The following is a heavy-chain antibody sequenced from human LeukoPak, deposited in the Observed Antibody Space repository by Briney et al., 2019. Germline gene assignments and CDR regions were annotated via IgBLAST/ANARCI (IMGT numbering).Heavy chain of an antibody. CDR3: ARGSAQLVFDY. Sequence: GESLKISCKGSGYRFTSYWIGWVRQMPGKGLEWMGIIHPGDSETRDSPSFQGQVTISADKSISTAYLQWSSLKASDTAMYYCARGSAQLVFDYWGQETLVTVSS. J-gene: IGHJ4*02. V-gene: IGHV5-51*01. D-gene: IGHD6-6*01. CDR2: IHPGDSET. CDR1: GYRFTSYW.